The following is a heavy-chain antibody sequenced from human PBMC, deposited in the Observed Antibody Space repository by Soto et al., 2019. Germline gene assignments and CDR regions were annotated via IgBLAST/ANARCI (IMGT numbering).Heavy chain of an antibody. Sequence: ASVKVSCKASGYSFTTYGIFWVRQAPGQGLEWMGWISPYNGKTNYAQNLQGRVSMTTDTSTTTAYMELRSLRSDDTAVYYCARVRIPLIAVAGTGLGYWGQGTLVTVSS. V-gene: IGHV1-18*01. CDR3: ARVRIPLIAVAGTGLGY. CDR2: ISPYNGKT. D-gene: IGHD6-19*01. J-gene: IGHJ4*02. CDR1: GYSFTTYG.